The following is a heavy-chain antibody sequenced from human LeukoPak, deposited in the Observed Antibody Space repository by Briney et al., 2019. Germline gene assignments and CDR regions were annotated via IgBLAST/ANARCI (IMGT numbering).Heavy chain of an antibody. D-gene: IGHD1-26*01. V-gene: IGHV4-38-2*02. J-gene: IGHJ4*02. Sequence: SETLSLTCTVSGYSISSGYYWGWIRQPPGKGLEWIGSIYHSGSTYYNPSLKSRVTISVDTSKNQFSLKLSSVTAADTAVYYCASGLVGATSYFDYWGQGTLVTVSS. CDR3: ASGLVGATSYFDY. CDR1: GYSISSGYY. CDR2: IYHSGST.